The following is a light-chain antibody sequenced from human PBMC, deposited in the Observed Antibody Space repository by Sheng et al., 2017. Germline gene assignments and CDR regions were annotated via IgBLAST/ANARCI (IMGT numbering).Light chain of an antibody. J-gene: IGKJ4*01. CDR2: AAS. CDR3: QQYYSYPLT. CDR1: QDISSY. V-gene: IGKV1-8*01. Sequence: AIRMTQSPSSFSASIGDRVTITCRASQDISSYLAWYQQKPGEAPKLLIYAASTLQSGVPSRFSGSGSGTDFTLTISCLQSEDFATYYCQQYYSYPLTFGGGTKVEIK.